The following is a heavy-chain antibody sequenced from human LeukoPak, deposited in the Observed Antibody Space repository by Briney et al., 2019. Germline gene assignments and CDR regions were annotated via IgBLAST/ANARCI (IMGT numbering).Heavy chain of an antibody. J-gene: IGHJ6*03. CDR2: IKQDGSEK. CDR3: ARAAIGSYFYYYYYMDV. D-gene: IGHD1-26*01. Sequence: GGSLRLSCAASGFTFSSYWMSWVRLAPGKGLEWVANIKQDGSEKYYVDSVKGRFTISRDNAKNSLYLQMNSLRAEDTAVYYCARAAIGSYFYYYYYMDVWGKGTTVTVSS. CDR1: GFTFSSYW. V-gene: IGHV3-7*01.